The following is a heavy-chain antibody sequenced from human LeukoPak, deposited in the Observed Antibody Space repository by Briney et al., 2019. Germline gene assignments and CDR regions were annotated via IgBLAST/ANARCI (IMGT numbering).Heavy chain of an antibody. CDR2: IYYSGST. D-gene: IGHD3-22*01. J-gene: IGHJ4*02. V-gene: IGHV4-59*12. CDR1: GGSISSYY. CDR3: ARARYYDSSGYPLLHFDY. Sequence: SETLSLTCTVSGGSISSYYWSWIRQPPGKGLEWIGYIYYSGSTNYNPSLKSRVTMSVDTSKNQFSLKLSSVTAADTAVYYCARARYYDSSGYPLLHFDYWGQGTLVIVSS.